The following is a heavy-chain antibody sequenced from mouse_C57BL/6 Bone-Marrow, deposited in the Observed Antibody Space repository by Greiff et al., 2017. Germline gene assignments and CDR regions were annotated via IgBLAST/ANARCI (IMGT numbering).Heavy chain of an antibody. V-gene: IGHV1-59*01. CDR1: GYTFTSYW. Sequence: QVQLQQPGAELVRPGPSVKLSCKASGYTFTSYWMHWVKQRPGQGLEWIGVIDPSDSYTNYNQKFKGKATLTVDTSASTAYMQLSSLTSEDSAVYYCARDYDYAFYFDYWGQGTTRTVSS. J-gene: IGHJ2*01. D-gene: IGHD2-4*01. CDR2: IDPSDSYT. CDR3: ARDYDYAFYFDY.